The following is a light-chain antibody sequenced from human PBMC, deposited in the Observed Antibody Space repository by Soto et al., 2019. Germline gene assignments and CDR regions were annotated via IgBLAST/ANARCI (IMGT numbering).Light chain of an antibody. Sequence: EIVMTQSPATLSVSPGERATLSCRASQSVSSNLAWYQQKPGQAPRLLIYGASTRATGIPARFSGSGSGTEFTLTLSSLQSEDEAVYYYQQYNNWPSITFGQPTRLEI. CDR1: QSVSSN. V-gene: IGKV3-15*01. CDR3: QQYNNWPSIT. CDR2: GAS. J-gene: IGKJ5*01.